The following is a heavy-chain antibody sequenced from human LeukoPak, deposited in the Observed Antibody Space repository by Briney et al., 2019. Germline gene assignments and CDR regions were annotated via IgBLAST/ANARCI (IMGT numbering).Heavy chain of an antibody. CDR2: ISAYNGNT. V-gene: IGHV1-18*01. D-gene: IGHD1-26*01. Sequence: ASVKVSCKTSGYIFTNYGIRWVRQAPGQGLEWMGWISAYNGNTNYVQKFQGRVTMTTDTSTSTVYMELLSLRSDDTAVYYCARDIATIVHQDWGQGTLVTVSS. CDR3: ARDIATIVHQD. CDR1: GYIFTNYG. J-gene: IGHJ4*02.